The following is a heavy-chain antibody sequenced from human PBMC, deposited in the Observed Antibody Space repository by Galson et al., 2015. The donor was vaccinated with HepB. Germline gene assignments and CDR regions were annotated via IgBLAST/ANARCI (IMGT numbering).Heavy chain of an antibody. CDR3: ARGDYDLVTGPDELDL. CDR1: GYTFTGYQ. Sequence: SVKVSCKASGYTFTGYQMHWVRQAPGQGLEWMGYMKNSGATKYAQKFQGRVTMTRVASTSTAYMEMSRLTFDDTAVYYCARGDYDLVTGPDELDLWGPGTLVTVSS. V-gene: IGHV1-2*02. D-gene: IGHD3-9*01. J-gene: IGHJ5*02. CDR2: MKNSGAT.